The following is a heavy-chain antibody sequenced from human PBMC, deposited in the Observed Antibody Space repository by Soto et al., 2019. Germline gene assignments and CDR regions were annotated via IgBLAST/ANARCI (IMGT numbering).Heavy chain of an antibody. CDR2: ISGSGGST. D-gene: IGHD3-10*02. J-gene: IGHJ4*02. CDR1: GFTFSSYA. V-gene: IGHV3-23*01. CDR3: ANLGSGSYFPPS. Sequence: EVQLLESGGGLVQPGGSLRLSCAASGFTFSSYAMSWVRQAPGKGLEWVSAISGSGGSTYYADSVKGRFTISRDNSKNTLYLQMNSLRAQDTAVYYCANLGSGSYFPPSWGQGTLVTVSS.